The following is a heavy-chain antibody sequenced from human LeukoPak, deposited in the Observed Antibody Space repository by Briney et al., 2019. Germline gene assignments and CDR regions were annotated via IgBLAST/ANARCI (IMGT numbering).Heavy chain of an antibody. V-gene: IGHV5-51*01. CDR3: ARRINGMFYFDY. D-gene: IGHD1-20*01. CDR1: GYSFTSYW. Sequence: GESLKISCKGSGYSFTSYWIGWVRQTAGKGLEWMGIIYPGDSDTRYSPSFQGQVIISADKSISPAYLQWSSLKASDTAMYYCARRINGMFYFDYWGQGTLVTVSS. J-gene: IGHJ4*02. CDR2: IYPGDSDT.